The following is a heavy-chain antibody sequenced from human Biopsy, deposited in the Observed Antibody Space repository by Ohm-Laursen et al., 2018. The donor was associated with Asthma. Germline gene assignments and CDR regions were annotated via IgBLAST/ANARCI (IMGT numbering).Heavy chain of an antibody. Sequence: SETLSLTCTVSGGSMSSSSYSWGWIRQPPGKGLEWIGSISYTGNTDIPSLRSRVTLSVDTSKNNFSLNLTSVTAADTAVFYCARHWNWGSFFGYWGQGMLVTVSS. J-gene: IGHJ4*02. CDR1: GGSMSSSSYS. CDR2: ISYTGNT. CDR3: ARHWNWGSFFGY. V-gene: IGHV4-39*01. D-gene: IGHD7-27*01.